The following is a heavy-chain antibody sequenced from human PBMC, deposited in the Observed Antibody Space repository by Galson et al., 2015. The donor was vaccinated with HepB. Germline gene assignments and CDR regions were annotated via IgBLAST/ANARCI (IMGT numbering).Heavy chain of an antibody. CDR1: GYSFTSHW. CDR2: IDPSDSYT. V-gene: IGHV5-10-1*01. Sequence: QSGAEVKKPGESLRISCKGSGYSFTSHWISWVRQMPGKGLEWMGRIDPSDSYTNYSPSFQGHVTISADKSISTAYLQWSSLKASDTATYYCARHDAFPKTLSGGSSSDAFDIWGQGTMVTVSS. CDR3: ARHDAFPKTLSGGSSSDAFDI. D-gene: IGHD2-15*01. J-gene: IGHJ3*02.